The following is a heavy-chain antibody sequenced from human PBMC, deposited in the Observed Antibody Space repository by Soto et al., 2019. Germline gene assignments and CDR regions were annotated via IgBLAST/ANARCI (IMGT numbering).Heavy chain of an antibody. J-gene: IGHJ4*02. CDR3: ARAWDDYFDY. D-gene: IGHD1-26*01. CDR2: ISYDGSNK. CDR1: GFTFSSYA. Sequence: QVQLVESGGGVVQPGRSLRLSCAASGFTFSSYAMHWVAQVPAKGLEWVAVISYDGSNKYYADSVKGRFTISRDNSKNTLYLQMNSLRAEDTAVYYCARAWDDYFDYWGQGTLVTVSS. V-gene: IGHV3-30-3*01.